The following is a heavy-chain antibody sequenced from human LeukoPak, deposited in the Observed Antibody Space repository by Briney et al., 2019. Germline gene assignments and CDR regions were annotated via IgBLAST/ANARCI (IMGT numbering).Heavy chain of an antibody. CDR2: IYYSGST. V-gene: IGHV4-59*08. CDR1: GGSISSYY. CDR3: ARLYGDGYKP. Sequence: PSETLSLTRTVSGGSISSYYWSWIRQPPGKGLEWIGYIYYSGSTNYNPSLKSRVTISVDTSKNQFSLKLSSVTAADTAVYYCARLYGDGYKPWGQGTLVTVSS. D-gene: IGHD5-12*01. J-gene: IGHJ4*02.